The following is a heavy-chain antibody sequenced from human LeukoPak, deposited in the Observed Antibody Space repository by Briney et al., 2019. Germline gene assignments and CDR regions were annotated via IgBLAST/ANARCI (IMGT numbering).Heavy chain of an antibody. V-gene: IGHV1-2*02. J-gene: IGHJ4*02. Sequence: ASVKVSCKASGYTFTGYYMHWVRQAPGQGLEWMGWINPNSGGTNYAQKFQGRVTMTRDTSISTAYMELSRLRSDDTAVYYCARDLDTAMVVGSDYWGQGTLVTVSS. CDR2: INPNSGGT. D-gene: IGHD5-18*01. CDR1: GYTFTGYY. CDR3: ARDLDTAMVVGSDY.